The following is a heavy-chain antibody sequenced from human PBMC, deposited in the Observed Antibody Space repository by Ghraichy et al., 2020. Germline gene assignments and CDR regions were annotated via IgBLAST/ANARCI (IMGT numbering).Heavy chain of an antibody. CDR3: GRGGYIYGSNPVDY. CDR2: IKQDGSER. CDR1: GFTFNTYY. J-gene: IGHJ4*02. D-gene: IGHD5-18*01. V-gene: IGHV3-7*04. Sequence: LTCAASGFTFNTYYMTWVRQAPGKGLEWVANIKQDGSERYYVDSVKGRFTISRDNAKDSVYLQMNSLRAEDTAVYFCGRGGYIYGSNPVDYWGQGTQVTVSS.